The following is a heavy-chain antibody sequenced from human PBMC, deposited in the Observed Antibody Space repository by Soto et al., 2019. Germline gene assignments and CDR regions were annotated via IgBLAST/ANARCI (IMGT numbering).Heavy chain of an antibody. D-gene: IGHD2-2*01. Sequence: ASVKVSCKASGYTFTSYGISWVRQAPGQGLVWMGWISAYNGNTNYAQKLQGRVTMTTDTSTSTAYMELRSLRSDDTAVYYCARDCSSTSCYEGYYYYMDVWGKGTTVTVSS. CDR1: GYTFTSYG. CDR3: ARDCSSTSCYEGYYYYMDV. CDR2: ISAYNGNT. V-gene: IGHV1-18*01. J-gene: IGHJ6*03.